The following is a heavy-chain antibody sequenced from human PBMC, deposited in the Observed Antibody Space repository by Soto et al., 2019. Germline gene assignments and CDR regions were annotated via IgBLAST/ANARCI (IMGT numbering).Heavy chain of an antibody. CDR3: ARNCSSTSCYTDFYYYYGMDV. CDR1: GFTFSSYS. D-gene: IGHD2-2*02. CDR2: ISSSSSYI. J-gene: IGHJ6*02. V-gene: IGHV3-21*01. Sequence: GGSLILSCAASGFTFSSYSMNWVRQAPGKGLEWVSSISSSSSYIYYADSVKGRFTISRDNAKNSLYLQMNSLRAEDTAVYYCARNCSSTSCYTDFYYYYGMDVWGQGTTVTVSS.